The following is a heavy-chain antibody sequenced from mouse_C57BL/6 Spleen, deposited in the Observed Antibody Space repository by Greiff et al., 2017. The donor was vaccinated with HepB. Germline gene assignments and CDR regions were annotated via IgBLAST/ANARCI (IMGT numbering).Heavy chain of an antibody. CDR1: GYTFTDYE. CDR2: IDPETGGT. Sequence: QVQLQQSGAELVRPGASVTLSCKASGYTFTDYEMHWVKQTPVHGLEWIGAIDPETGGTAYNQKFKGKAILTADKSSSTAYMELRSLTSEDSAVYYCTRTHYYGSPHWYFDVWGTGTTVTVSS. CDR3: TRTHYYGSPHWYFDV. J-gene: IGHJ1*03. D-gene: IGHD1-1*01. V-gene: IGHV1-15*01.